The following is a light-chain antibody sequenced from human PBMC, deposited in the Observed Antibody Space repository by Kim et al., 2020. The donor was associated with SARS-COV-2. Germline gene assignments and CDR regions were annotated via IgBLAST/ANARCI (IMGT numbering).Light chain of an antibody. CDR2: QNT. CDR1: NLGDKH. J-gene: IGLJ3*02. CDR3: QAWDSSTVHWV. Sequence: SPGQTASITCSGYNLGDKHVCWYHQKPGQSPVLLIYQNTKRPSGIPERFSGSRSGNTATLTISGTQAMDEADYSCQAWDSSTVHWVFGGGTRLTVL. V-gene: IGLV3-1*01.